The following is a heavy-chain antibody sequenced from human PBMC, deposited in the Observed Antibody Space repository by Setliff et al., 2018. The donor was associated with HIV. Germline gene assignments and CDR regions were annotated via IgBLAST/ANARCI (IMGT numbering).Heavy chain of an antibody. CDR2: VYHSGTP. J-gene: IGHJ4*02. D-gene: IGHD3-3*01. V-gene: IGHV4-38-2*01. CDR1: GYSISTAYY. CDR3: MRGRSITIFGVAYFDF. Sequence: PSETLSLTCAVSGYSISTAYYWGWIRQPPGKGLEWIGSVYHSGTPYYNPSLKSRVTISVDMSNNQFSLKVTSVTAADTAVYYCMRGRSITIFGVAYFDFWGQGTQVTVSS.